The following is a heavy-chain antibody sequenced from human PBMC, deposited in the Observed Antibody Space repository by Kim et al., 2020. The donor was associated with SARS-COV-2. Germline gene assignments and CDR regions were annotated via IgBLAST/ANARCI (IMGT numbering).Heavy chain of an antibody. CDR1: GGTFSSYA. CDR2: IIPIFGTA. J-gene: IGHJ3*02. CDR3: ARDRIMITFGDRHQNDAFDI. D-gene: IGHD3-16*01. V-gene: IGHV1-69*13. Sequence: SVKVSCKASGGTFSSYAISWVRQAPGQGLEWMGGIIPIFGTANYAQKFQGRVTITADESTSTAYMELSSLRSEDTAVYYCARDRIMITFGDRHQNDAFDIWGQGTMVTVSS.